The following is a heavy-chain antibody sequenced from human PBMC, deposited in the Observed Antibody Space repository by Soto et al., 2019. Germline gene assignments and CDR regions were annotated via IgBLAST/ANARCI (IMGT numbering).Heavy chain of an antibody. D-gene: IGHD2-2*02. CDR1: GFTFSSYA. CDR3: ASYCSSTSCYKDDAFDI. CDR2: ISGSGGST. Sequence: GGSLRLSCAASGFTFSSYAMSWVRQAPGKGLEWVSAISGSGGSTYYADSVKGRFTISRDNSKNTLYLQMNSLRAEDTAVYYCASYCSSTSCYKDDAFDIWGQGTMVTVSS. J-gene: IGHJ3*02. V-gene: IGHV3-23*01.